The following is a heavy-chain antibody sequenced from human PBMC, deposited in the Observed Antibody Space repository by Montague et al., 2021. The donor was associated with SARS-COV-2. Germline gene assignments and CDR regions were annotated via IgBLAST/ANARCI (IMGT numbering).Heavy chain of an antibody. D-gene: IGHD1-14*01. CDR1: GDSVSSNIAA. V-gene: IGHV6-1*01. CDR3: TQERGPGRTTWHYFDY. J-gene: IGHJ4*02. CDR2: TYYRSKWYN. Sequence: CAISGDSVSSNIAAWNWIRQSPSRGLEWLGRTYYRSKWYNDYAVSVRCRITISPDTSKNQFSLQLNSVTPEETAVYYCTQERGPGRTTWHYFDYWGQGTLVTVSS.